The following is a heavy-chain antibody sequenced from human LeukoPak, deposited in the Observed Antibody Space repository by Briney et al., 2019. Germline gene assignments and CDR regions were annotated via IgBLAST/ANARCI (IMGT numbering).Heavy chain of an antibody. CDR1: GFTFSSYG. D-gene: IGHD3-10*01. CDR2: IWYGGSNK. CDR3: ARDYYGSGSYPYYFDY. V-gene: IGHV3-33*08. Sequence: GGSLRLSCAASGFTFSSYGMHWVRQAPGKGLEWVAVIWYGGSNKYYADSVKGRFTISRDNSKNTLYLQMNSLRAEDTAVYYCARDYYGSGSYPYYFDYWGQGTLVTVSS. J-gene: IGHJ4*02.